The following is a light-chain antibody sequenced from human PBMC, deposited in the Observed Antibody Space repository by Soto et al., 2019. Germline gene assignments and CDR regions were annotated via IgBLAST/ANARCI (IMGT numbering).Light chain of an antibody. CDR3: QQYGDSRT. J-gene: IGKJ1*01. V-gene: IGKV3-20*01. CDR2: GAS. Sequence: EIVLTQSPGTLSVSPGERATLSCRASQSISNSYLAWYQQKPGQAPRLLIYGASSRATGIPDRFSGSGSGTDFTLTSSRLEPEDFAVYYCQQYGDSRTFGQGTRVEI. CDR1: QSISNSY.